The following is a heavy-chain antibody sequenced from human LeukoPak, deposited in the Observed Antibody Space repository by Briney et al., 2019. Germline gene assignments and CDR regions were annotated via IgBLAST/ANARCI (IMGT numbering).Heavy chain of an antibody. V-gene: IGHV1-46*01. CDR3: ARGEYYDGSGYGALNWFDP. D-gene: IGHD3-22*01. CDR2: INPSGGST. J-gene: IGHJ5*02. CDR1: GYTFTSYY. Sequence: ASVKVSCKASGYTFTSYYMHWVRQAPGQGLEWMGIINPSGGSTSYAQKFQGRVTMTRDTSTSTVYMELSSLRSEDTAVYYCARGEYYDGSGYGALNWFDPWGQGTLVTVSS.